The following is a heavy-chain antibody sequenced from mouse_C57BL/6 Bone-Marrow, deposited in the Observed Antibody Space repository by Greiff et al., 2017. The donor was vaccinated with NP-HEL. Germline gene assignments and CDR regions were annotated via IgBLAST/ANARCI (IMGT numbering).Heavy chain of an antibody. V-gene: IGHV1-80*01. CDR2: IYPGDGDT. Sequence: VQLQQSGAELVKPGASVKISCKASGYAFSSYWLNWVKQRPGKGLEWIGQIYPGDGDTNYNGKFKGKATLTADKSSSTAYMQLSSLTSEDSAVYFCARLITTVVATGYYFDYWGKGTTLTVSS. J-gene: IGHJ2*01. CDR1: GYAFSSYW. CDR3: ARLITTVVATGYYFDY. D-gene: IGHD1-1*01.